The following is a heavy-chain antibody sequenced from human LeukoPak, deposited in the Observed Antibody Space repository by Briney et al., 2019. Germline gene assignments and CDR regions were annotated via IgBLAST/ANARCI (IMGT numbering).Heavy chain of an antibody. CDR2: IYTSGST. CDR1: GGSISSYY. CDR3: AREGLTYYYDSSGFRRHDAFDI. D-gene: IGHD3-22*01. Sequence: PSETLSLTCTVSGGSISSYYWSWIRQPAGKGLEWIGRIYTSGSTNYNPSLKSRVTMSVDTSKNQFSLKLSSVTAADTAVYYCAREGLTYYYDSSGFRRHDAFDIWGQGTMVTVSS. J-gene: IGHJ3*02. V-gene: IGHV4-4*07.